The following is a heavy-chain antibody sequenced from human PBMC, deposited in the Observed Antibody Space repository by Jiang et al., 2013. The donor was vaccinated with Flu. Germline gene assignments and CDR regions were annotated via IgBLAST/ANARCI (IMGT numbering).Heavy chain of an antibody. J-gene: IGHJ4*02. V-gene: IGHV4-31*03. CDR1: GDSIISGGYY. D-gene: IGHD3-10*01. CDR2: IYSGGST. Sequence: GSGLVKPAQTLSLTCSVSGDSIISGGYYWSWIRQHPGKGLEWIGYIYSGGSTYYNPSLKNRVSISLDTSKKQFSLKLSSMTAADTAVYYCARCRVGFGELVGSYFDYWGQGTLVTVSS. CDR3: ARCRVGFGELVGSYFDY.